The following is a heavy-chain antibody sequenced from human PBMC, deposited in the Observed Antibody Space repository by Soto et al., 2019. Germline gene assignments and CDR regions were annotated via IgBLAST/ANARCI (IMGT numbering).Heavy chain of an antibody. CDR1: GFTFNDFE. D-gene: IGHD3-10*01. V-gene: IGHV3-48*03. J-gene: IGHJ4*02. CDR3: ARGFGRFNY. CDR2: IDGSGTTK. Sequence: EVQLLESGGGLVQPGGSLRLSCGVSGFTFNDFEMNWVRQAPGKGLEWLAYIDGSGTTKKYADSVRGRFTISRDNPTNSLFLQMSSLSAADTAIYYCARGFGRFNYWGQGPLVSVSS.